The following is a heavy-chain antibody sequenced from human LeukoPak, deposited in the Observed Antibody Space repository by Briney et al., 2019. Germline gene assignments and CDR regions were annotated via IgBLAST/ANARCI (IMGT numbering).Heavy chain of an antibody. CDR3: AKDEYYYDSSGYSG. D-gene: IGHD3-22*01. CDR1: GFTFSSYG. CDR2: ISYDGSNK. J-gene: IGHJ4*02. Sequence: GGSLRLSCAASGFTFSSYGMHWVRQAPGKGLEWVAVISYDGSNKYYADSVKGRFTISRDNSKNTLYLQMNSLRAEDTAVYYCAKDEYYYDSSGYSGWGQGTLVTVSS. V-gene: IGHV3-30*18.